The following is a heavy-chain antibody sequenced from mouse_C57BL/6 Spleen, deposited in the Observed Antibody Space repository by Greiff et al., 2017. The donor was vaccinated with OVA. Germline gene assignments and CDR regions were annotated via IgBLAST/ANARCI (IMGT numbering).Heavy chain of an antibody. D-gene: IGHD2-3*01. CDR1: GYAFSSSW. J-gene: IGHJ4*01. Sequence: QVQLKESGPELVKPGASVKISCKASGYAFSSSWLNWVKQRPGKGLEWIGRIYPGDGDTNYNGKFKGKATLTADKSSSTAYMQLSSLTSEDSAVYFCALIYDGYYAMDYWGQGTSVTVSS. V-gene: IGHV1-82*01. CDR3: ALIYDGYYAMDY. CDR2: IYPGDGDT.